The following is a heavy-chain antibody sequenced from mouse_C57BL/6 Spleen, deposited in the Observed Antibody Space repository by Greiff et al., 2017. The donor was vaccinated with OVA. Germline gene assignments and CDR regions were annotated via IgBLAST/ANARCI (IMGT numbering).Heavy chain of an antibody. CDR2: INYDGSST. Sequence: DVKLVESEGGLVQPGSSMKLSCTASGFTFSDYYMAWVRQVPETGLEWVANINYDGSSTYYLDSLKSRFIISRDTAKNILYLQMSSLKSEDTATYYSARVGIYYYGSSSWYFDVWGTGTTVTVAS. V-gene: IGHV5-16*01. J-gene: IGHJ1*03. D-gene: IGHD1-1*01. CDR1: GFTFSDYY. CDR3: ARVGIYYYGSSSWYFDV.